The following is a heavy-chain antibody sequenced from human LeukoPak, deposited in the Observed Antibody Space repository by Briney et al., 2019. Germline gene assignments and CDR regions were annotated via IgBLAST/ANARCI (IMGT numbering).Heavy chain of an antibody. J-gene: IGHJ6*03. V-gene: IGHV1-46*01. Sequence: ASVKVSCKASGYTFTSYYMHWVRQAPGQGLEWMGIINPSGGSTSYAQKFQGRVTMTRDTSTSTVYMELSSLRSEDTAVYYCARDSIPAAIDHRTYYYYYYMDVWGKGTTVTVSS. D-gene: IGHD2-2*01. CDR2: INPSGGST. CDR1: GYTFTSYY. CDR3: ARDSIPAAIDHRTYYYYYYMDV.